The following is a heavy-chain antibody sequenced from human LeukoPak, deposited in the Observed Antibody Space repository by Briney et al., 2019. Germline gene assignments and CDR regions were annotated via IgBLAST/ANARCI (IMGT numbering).Heavy chain of an antibody. V-gene: IGHV4-59*01. Sequence: SETLSLTCTVSGGSISSYYWSWIRQPPGKGLEWIGYIYYSGSTNYNPSLKSRVTITVDTSKNQFSLKLSSVTAADTAVYYCARGELELRYFDWLYGDAFDIWGQGTMVTVSP. J-gene: IGHJ3*02. D-gene: IGHD3-9*01. CDR3: ARGELELRYFDWLYGDAFDI. CDR2: IYYSGST. CDR1: GGSISSYY.